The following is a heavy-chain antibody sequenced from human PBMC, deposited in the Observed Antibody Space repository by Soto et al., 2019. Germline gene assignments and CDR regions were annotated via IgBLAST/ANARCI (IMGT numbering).Heavy chain of an antibody. CDR1: GYTFTSYA. CDR2: INAGNGNT. Sequence: QVQLVQSGAEVKKPGASVKVSCKASGYTFTSYAMHWVRQAPGQRLEWMGWINAGNGNTKYSQKFQGRVTITRDTSASTAXXEXSXXRSEDTAVYYCAREMADIVVVPAAWATYYYYGMDVWGQGTTVTVSS. V-gene: IGHV1-3*01. D-gene: IGHD2-2*01. CDR3: AREMADIVVVPAAWATYYYYGMDV. J-gene: IGHJ6*02.